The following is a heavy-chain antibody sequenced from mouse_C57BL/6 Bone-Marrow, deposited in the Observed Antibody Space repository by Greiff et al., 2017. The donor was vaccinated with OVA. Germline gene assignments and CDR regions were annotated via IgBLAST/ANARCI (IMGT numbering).Heavy chain of an antibody. Sequence: QVQLQQPGAELVRPGSSVKLSCKASGYTFTSYWMHWVKQRPIQGLEWIGNIDPSDSETHYNQKFKDKATLTVDKYSSTAYMQLSSLTSEDSAVYYCASYYGSSLDYWGQGTTLTVSS. D-gene: IGHD1-1*01. CDR3: ASYYGSSLDY. CDR1: GYTFTSYW. V-gene: IGHV1-52*01. J-gene: IGHJ2*01. CDR2: IDPSDSET.